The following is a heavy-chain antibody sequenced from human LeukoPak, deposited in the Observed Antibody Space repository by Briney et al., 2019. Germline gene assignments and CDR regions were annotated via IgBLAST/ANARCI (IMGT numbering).Heavy chain of an antibody. V-gene: IGHV1-8*01. CDR1: GYTFTSYD. CDR2: MNPNSGNT. CDR3: ARELNDYGDYWGDP. J-gene: IGHJ5*02. D-gene: IGHD4-17*01. Sequence: ASVKVSCKASGYTFTSYDINWVRQATGQGLEWMGWMNPNSGNTGYAQKFQGRVTMTRNTSISTAYMELSSLRSEDTAVYYCARELNDYGDYWGDPWGQGTLVTVSS.